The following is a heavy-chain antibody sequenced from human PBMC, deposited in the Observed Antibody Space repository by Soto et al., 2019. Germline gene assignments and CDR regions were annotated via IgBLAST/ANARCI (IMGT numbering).Heavy chain of an antibody. CDR2: IYPGDSDT. Sequence: GESLKISCKGSGYSFTSYWIGWVRQMPGKGLEWMGIIYPGDSDTRYSPSFQGQVTISADKSISTAYLQWSSLKASDTAMYYCARQLAAAGSNYYYYGMDVWGQGTTVTVSS. J-gene: IGHJ6*02. D-gene: IGHD6-13*01. V-gene: IGHV5-51*01. CDR1: GYSFTSYW. CDR3: ARQLAAAGSNYYYYGMDV.